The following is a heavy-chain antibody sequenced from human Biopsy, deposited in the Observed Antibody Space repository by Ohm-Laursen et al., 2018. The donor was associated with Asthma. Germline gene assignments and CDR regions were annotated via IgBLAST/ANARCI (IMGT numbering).Heavy chain of an antibody. CDR1: GGYTGSSDHH. CDR2: VFWSGST. J-gene: IGHJ6*02. Sequence: QTLSLTCRVSGGYTGSSDHHWAWIRQAPGKGLEWIGFVFWSGSTHYSRSLERRVSISIDTATNEFSMKLWSATPADTAVYFCARVVSYGDIYFGIDVWGPGNTVVVS. D-gene: IGHD4-17*01. V-gene: IGHV4-30-4*01. CDR3: ARVVSYGDIYFGIDV.